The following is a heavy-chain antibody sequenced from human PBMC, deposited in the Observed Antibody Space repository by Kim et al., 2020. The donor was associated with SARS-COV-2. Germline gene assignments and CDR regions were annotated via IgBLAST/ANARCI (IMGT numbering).Heavy chain of an antibody. Sequence: SVKVSCKASGGTFSSYAISWVRQAPGQGLEWMGGIIPIFGTANYAQKFQGRVTITADESTSTAYMELSSLRSEDTAVYYCASPGYSYGADYYYGMDVWGQGTTVTVSS. J-gene: IGHJ6*02. V-gene: IGHV1-69*13. CDR2: IIPIFGTA. CDR1: GGTFSSYA. CDR3: ASPGYSYGADYYYGMDV. D-gene: IGHD5-18*01.